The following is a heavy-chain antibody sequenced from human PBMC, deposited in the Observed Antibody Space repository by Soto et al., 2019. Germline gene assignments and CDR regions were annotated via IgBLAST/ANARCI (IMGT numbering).Heavy chain of an antibody. V-gene: IGHV3-23*01. CDR3: ARGSSGYISSWYYFDY. CDR2: ISGSGATT. Sequence: EVQLLESGGGLVQPGGSLRLSCAASGFTFNRYAMNWVRQAAGKGLEWVSGISGSGATTYYADSVKGRFTISRDNSKNTVSLLMNSLRAEDTAVYFCARGSSGYISSWYYFDYWGRGTLVTVSS. CDR1: GFTFNRYA. J-gene: IGHJ4*02. D-gene: IGHD6-13*01.